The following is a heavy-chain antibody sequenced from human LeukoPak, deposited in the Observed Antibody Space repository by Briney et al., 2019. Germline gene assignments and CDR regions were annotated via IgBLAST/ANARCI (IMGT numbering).Heavy chain of an antibody. CDR1: GFNFDDYA. Sequence: GGSLRLSCAASGFNFDDYAMNWVRQAPGKGLEWVSLITFDGDYTYYADSVKGRFTISRDNSEDSLYLRMNSLRVEDTALYYCTKGGGSGTKEVIDYWGQGTLVTVSS. D-gene: IGHD3-10*01. CDR3: TKGGGSGTKEVIDY. V-gene: IGHV3-43D*03. CDR2: ITFDGDYT. J-gene: IGHJ4*02.